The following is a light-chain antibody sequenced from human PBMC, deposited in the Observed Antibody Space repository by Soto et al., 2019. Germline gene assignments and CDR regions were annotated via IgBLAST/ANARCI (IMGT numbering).Light chain of an antibody. Sequence: EIGLTQSPATLSLSPGERATLSCRASQSVSRYLARYQQKPGQAPRLVIHDTSTRATGVPDTFSGSGSGTEFTLTISSLEPEDFAMYYCQQRFSWPPTFGGGTHVEIK. CDR3: QQRFSWPPT. CDR1: QSVSRY. J-gene: IGKJ4*01. V-gene: IGKV3-11*01. CDR2: DTS.